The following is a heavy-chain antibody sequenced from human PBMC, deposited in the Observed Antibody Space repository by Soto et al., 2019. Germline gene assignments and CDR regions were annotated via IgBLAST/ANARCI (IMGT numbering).Heavy chain of an antibody. CDR1: GFTFSSYA. Sequence: QPGGSLRLSCAASGFTFSSYAMHWVRQAPGKGLEWVAVISYDGSNKYYADSVKGRFTISRDNSKNTLYLQMNSLRAEDTAVYYCARDGSSSWYSYYYGMDVWGQGTTVTVSS. D-gene: IGHD6-13*01. J-gene: IGHJ6*02. V-gene: IGHV3-30-3*01. CDR2: ISYDGSNK. CDR3: ARDGSSSWYSYYYGMDV.